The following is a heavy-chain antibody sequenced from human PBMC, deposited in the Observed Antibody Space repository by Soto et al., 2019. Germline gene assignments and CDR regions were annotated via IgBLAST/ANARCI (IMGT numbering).Heavy chain of an antibody. CDR2: INPKSDDT. CDR3: ASKNYLDYISWGLDP. Sequence: ASVKVSCKASGYPFSDNQIHWLRRAPGQGLEWMGRINPKSDDTNYAQKFQGRVTMTRDTSIDTAYLELTGLTSDDTATYYCASKNYLDYISWGLDPCGQGTMVTVYS. D-gene: IGHD4-17*01. CDR1: GYPFSDNQ. J-gene: IGHJ5*02. V-gene: IGHV1-2*02.